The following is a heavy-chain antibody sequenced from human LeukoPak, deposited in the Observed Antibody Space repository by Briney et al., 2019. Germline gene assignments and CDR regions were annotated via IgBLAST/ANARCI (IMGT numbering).Heavy chain of an antibody. Sequence: SETLSLTCAVYGGSFSGYYWSWIRQPPGKGLEWIGYIYYSGSTNYNPSLKSRVTISVDTSKNQFSLKLSSVTAADTAVYYCARDVRGNWFDPWGQGTLVTVSS. J-gene: IGHJ5*02. CDR3: ARDVRGNWFDP. CDR2: IYYSGST. V-gene: IGHV4-59*01. CDR1: GGSFSGYY.